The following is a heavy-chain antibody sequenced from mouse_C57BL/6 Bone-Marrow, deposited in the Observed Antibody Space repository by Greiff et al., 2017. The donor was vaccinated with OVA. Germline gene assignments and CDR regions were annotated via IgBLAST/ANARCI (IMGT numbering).Heavy chain of an antibody. Sequence: VQLQESGPELVKPGASVKISCKASGYAFSSSWMNWVQQRPGKGLEWIGRLYPGDGDTNYNGKFKGKATLTADKSSSPAYMQLSSLTSEDSAVYFCAIPFADWGQGTLVTVSA. V-gene: IGHV1-82*01. CDR1: GYAFSSSW. CDR2: LYPGDGDT. CDR3: AIPFAD. J-gene: IGHJ3*01.